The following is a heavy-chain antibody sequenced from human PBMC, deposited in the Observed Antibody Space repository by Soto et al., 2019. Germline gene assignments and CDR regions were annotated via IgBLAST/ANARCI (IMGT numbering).Heavy chain of an antibody. Sequence: GASVKVSCKASCYTFTRYGISWVRQAPGQGLEWMGWISTYNGNTKYAQKLQGRVTMTTDTSTSTAYMELRSLRSDDTAVFYCAREMVRGVGSDYWGQGTLVTVSS. J-gene: IGHJ4*02. CDR1: CYTFTRYG. CDR3: AREMVRGVGSDY. D-gene: IGHD3-10*01. V-gene: IGHV1-18*01. CDR2: ISTYNGNT.